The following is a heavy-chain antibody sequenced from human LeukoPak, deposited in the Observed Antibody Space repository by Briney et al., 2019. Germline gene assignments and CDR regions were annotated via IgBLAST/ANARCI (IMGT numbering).Heavy chain of an antibody. CDR2: INTDGIST. CDR1: GFTFISYG. J-gene: IGHJ4*01. D-gene: IGHD2-21*02. Sequence: GGSLRLSYAVSGFTFISYGMQWVRQAPGKGLAWVSRINTDGISTTYADSVKGRFTISRDNAKNTLYLQMNSLRAEDTAVYYCARELPREVTLDYWGQGTLVTVSS. V-gene: IGHV3-74*01. CDR3: ARELPREVTLDY.